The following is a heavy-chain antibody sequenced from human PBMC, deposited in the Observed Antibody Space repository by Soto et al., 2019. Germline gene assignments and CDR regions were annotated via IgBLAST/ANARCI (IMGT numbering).Heavy chain of an antibody. V-gene: IGHV1-58*01. CDR3: ARDQFYYYDSSGPDGMDV. D-gene: IGHD3-22*01. J-gene: IGHJ6*02. Sequence: SVKVSCKASGFTFTSSAVQWVRQARGQRLEWIGWIVVGSGNTNYAQKFQERVTITRDMSTSTAYMELSSLRSEDTAVYYCARDQFYYYDSSGPDGMDVWGQGTTVTVSS. CDR1: GFTFTSSA. CDR2: IVVGSGNT.